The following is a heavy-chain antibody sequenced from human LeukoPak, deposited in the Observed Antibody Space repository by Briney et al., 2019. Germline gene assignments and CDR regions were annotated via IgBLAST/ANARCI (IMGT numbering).Heavy chain of an antibody. Sequence: ASVKVSCKASGYTFTGYYMHWVRQAPGQGLEWMGWINPNSGGTNYAQKFQGRVTMTRDTSISTAYMELSRLRSDDTAVYYCARDSHYYDSSGAFDYWGQGTLVTVSS. J-gene: IGHJ4*02. CDR2: INPNSGGT. CDR1: GYTFTGYY. D-gene: IGHD3-22*01. V-gene: IGHV1-2*02. CDR3: ARDSHYYDSSGAFDY.